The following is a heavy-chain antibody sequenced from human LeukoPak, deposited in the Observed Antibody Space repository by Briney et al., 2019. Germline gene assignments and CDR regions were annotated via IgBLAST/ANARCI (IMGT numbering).Heavy chain of an antibody. D-gene: IGHD3-9*01. CDR3: ARDNDLLRYFDWPLDY. V-gene: IGHV3-48*04. CDR2: ITPDSNTI. CDR1: GFTFSRYS. J-gene: IGHJ4*02. Sequence: GGSLRLSCAASGFTFSRYSMNWVRQAPGKGLEWISYITPDSNTIYYADSVKGRFTVSRDNAKYSLYLQVNSLRAEDTAVYYCARDNDLLRYFDWPLDYWGQGTLVTVSS.